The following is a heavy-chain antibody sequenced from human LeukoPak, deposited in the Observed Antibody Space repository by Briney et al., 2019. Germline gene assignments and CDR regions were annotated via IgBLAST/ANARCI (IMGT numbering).Heavy chain of an antibody. D-gene: IGHD3-22*01. J-gene: IGHJ4*02. V-gene: IGHV3-30*04. CDR1: GFTFSSYA. CDR3: ARGARAVVITTDY. Sequence: PGRSLRLSCAASGFTFSSYAMHWVRQAPGKVLEWEAVTSYDGSIKYYADSVKGRLTISRDNSKNTLYLQTNSLRAEDTAVYYCARGARAVVITTDYWGQGTLVTVSS. CDR2: TSYDGSIK.